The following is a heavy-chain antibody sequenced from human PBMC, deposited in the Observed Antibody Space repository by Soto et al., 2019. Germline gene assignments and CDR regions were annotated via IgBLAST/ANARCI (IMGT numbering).Heavy chain of an antibody. D-gene: IGHD2-15*01. CDR2: ISYDGSNK. CDR1: GFTFRSYG. CDR3: ARAPPRGCSGGSCYSEIHYGMDV. J-gene: IGHJ6*02. Sequence: GGSMSLYCAASGFTFRSYGMHWVRQDPGKGLEWVAVISYDGSNKYYADSVKGRFTISRDNSKNTLYLQMNSLRAEDTAVYYCARAPPRGCSGGSCYSEIHYGMDVWGQGTTVTVSS. V-gene: IGHV3-30*03.